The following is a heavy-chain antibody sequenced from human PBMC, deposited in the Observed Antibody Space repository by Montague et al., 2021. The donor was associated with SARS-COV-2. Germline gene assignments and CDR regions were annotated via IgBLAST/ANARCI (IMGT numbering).Heavy chain of an antibody. V-gene: IGHV4-39*01. CDR1: SGSISSSSYY. CDR2: IYYSGST. J-gene: IGHJ6*02. Sequence: SETLSLTCTVSSGSISSSSYYWGWIRQPPGKGLEWIGSIYYSGSTYYNPSLKSRVTISVDTSKNQFSLKLSSVTAADTAVYYCARRLIGYCSSTSCYADYYYGMDVWGQGTTVTVSS. CDR3: ARRLIGYCSSTSCYADYYYGMDV. D-gene: IGHD2-2*01.